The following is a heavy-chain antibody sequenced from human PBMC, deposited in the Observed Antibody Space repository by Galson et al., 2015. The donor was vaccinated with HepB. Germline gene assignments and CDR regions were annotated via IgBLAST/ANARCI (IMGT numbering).Heavy chain of an antibody. D-gene: IGHD3-22*01. V-gene: IGHV4-34*01. CDR3: ARGGYYDSSGYYYGY. Sequence: SETLSLTCAVYGGSFSGYYWSWIRQPPGKGLEWIGEINHSGSTNYNPSLKSRVTISVDTSKNQFSLKLSSVTAADTAVYYYARGGYYDSSGYYYGYWGQGTLVTVSS. CDR2: INHSGST. J-gene: IGHJ4*02. CDR1: GGSFSGYY.